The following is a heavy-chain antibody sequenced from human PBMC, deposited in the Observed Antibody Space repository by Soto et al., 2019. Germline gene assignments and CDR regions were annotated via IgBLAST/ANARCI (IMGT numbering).Heavy chain of an antibody. D-gene: IGHD1-7*01. V-gene: IGHV3-23*01. J-gene: IGHJ4*02. CDR3: AKEAGWLELRTVQRGFDY. CDR2: ISGSGGST. Sequence: GGSLRLSCAASGFTFSSYAMSWVRQAPGKGLEWVSAISGSGGSTYYADSVKGRFTISRDNSKNTLYLQMNSLRAEDTAVYYCAKEAGWLELRTVQRGFDYWGQGTLVTVSS. CDR1: GFTFSSYA.